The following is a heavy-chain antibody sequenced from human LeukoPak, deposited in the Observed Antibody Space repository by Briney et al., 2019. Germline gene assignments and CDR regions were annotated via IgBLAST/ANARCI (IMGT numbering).Heavy chain of an antibody. D-gene: IGHD4-17*01. CDR2: IYYSGST. J-gene: IGHJ5*02. Sequence: SETLSLTCTVSGGSISSSSYYWGWIRQPPGKGLEWIGSIYYSGSTYYNPSLKSRVTISVDTSKNQFSLKLSSATAADTAVYYCARVSGGYGDLGPWGQGTLVTVSS. CDR1: GGSISSSSYY. V-gene: IGHV4-39*01. CDR3: ARVSGGYGDLGP.